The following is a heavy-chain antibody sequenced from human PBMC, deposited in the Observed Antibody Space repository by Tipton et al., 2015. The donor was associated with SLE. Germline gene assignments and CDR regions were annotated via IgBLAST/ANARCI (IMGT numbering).Heavy chain of an antibody. J-gene: IGHJ3*02. V-gene: IGHV4-34*01. Sequence: TLSLTCAVYGGSFSGYYWSWIRQSPGEGLQWIGEINHSGCINFNPSLKSRVTMSVDTSKNQFSLKVSSVTAADTAVYYCARGGGLVAFDIWGQGTMVTVSS. D-gene: IGHD6-6*01. CDR3: ARGGGLVAFDI. CDR1: GGSFSGYY. CDR2: INHSGCI.